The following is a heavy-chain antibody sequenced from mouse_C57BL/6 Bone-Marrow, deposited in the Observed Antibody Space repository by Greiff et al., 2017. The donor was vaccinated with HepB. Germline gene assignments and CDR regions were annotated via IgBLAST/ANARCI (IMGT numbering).Heavy chain of an antibody. J-gene: IGHJ3*01. CDR2: ISDGGSYT. CDR1: GFTFSSYA. CDR3: ARDNYGPFAY. D-gene: IGHD1-1*01. Sequence: VQRVESGGGLVKPGGSLKLSCAASGFTFSSYAMSWVRQTPEKRLEWVATISDGGSYTYYPDNVKGRFTISRDNAKNNLYLQMSHLKSEDTAMYYCARDNYGPFAYWGQGTLVTVSA. V-gene: IGHV5-4*01.